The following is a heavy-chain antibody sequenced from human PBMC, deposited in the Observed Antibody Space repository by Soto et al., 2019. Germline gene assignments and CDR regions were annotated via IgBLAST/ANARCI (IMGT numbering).Heavy chain of an antibody. CDR3: AKEGVDFVRMVYAEGDVVDF. CDR1: GFTFSSYA. CDR2: ISGSGGST. J-gene: IGHJ4*02. V-gene: IGHV3-23*01. D-gene: IGHD2-8*01. Sequence: PGGSLRLSCAASGFTFSSYAMSWVRQAPGKGLEWVSAISGSGGSTYYADSVKGRFTISRDNSKNTLYLQMNSLRAEDTAVYYCAKEGVDFVRMVYAEGDVVDFWGQGTLVTVSS.